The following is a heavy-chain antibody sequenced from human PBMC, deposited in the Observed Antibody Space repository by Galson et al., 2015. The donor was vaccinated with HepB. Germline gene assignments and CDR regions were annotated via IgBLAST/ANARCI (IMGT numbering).Heavy chain of an antibody. V-gene: IGHV6-1*01. Sequence: CAISGDSVSSNSAAWNWIRQSPSRGLEWLGRTYYRSDWYYDYAESLKGRITINPDTSKNQFSLQLNSVTPEDTAVYYCARDSLRAAAGTPYFQHWGQGTLVTVSS. D-gene: IGHD6-13*01. J-gene: IGHJ1*01. CDR1: GDSVSSNSAA. CDR2: TYYRSDWYY. CDR3: ARDSLRAAAGTPYFQH.